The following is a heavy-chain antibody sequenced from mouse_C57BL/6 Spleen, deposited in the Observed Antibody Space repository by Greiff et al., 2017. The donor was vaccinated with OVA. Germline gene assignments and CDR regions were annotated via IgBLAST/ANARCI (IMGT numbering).Heavy chain of an antibody. CDR3: ARNYDGYYGWFAY. J-gene: IGHJ3*01. CDR1: GYTFTSYW. Sequence: QVQLQQPGAELVKPGASVKMSCKASGYTFTSYWITWVKQRPGQGLEWIGDIYPGSGSTNYNEKFKSKATLTLDTSSSTAYMQLSSLTSEDSAVYYCARNYDGYYGWFAYWGQGTLVTVSA. D-gene: IGHD2-3*01. V-gene: IGHV1-55*01. CDR2: IYPGSGST.